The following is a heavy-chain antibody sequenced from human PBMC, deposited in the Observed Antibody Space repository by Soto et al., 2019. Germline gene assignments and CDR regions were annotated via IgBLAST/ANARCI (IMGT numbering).Heavy chain of an antibody. CDR2: INPSGGST. J-gene: IGHJ4*02. Sequence: ASVKVSCKASGYTFTSYYMHWVRQAPGQGLEWMGIINPSGGSTSYAQKFQGRVTMTRDTSTSTVYMELSSLRSEDTAVYYCARGQSLYDFWRGPQNGGQGTLVTXSS. V-gene: IGHV1-46*01. CDR1: GYTFTSYY. D-gene: IGHD3-3*01. CDR3: ARGQSLYDFWRGPQN.